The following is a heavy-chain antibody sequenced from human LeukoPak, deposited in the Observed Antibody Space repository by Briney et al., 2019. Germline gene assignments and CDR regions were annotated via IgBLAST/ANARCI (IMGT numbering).Heavy chain of an antibody. Sequence: PSETLSLTCTVSGGPISPYYWSWIRQPPGKGLEWIGYIYYSGTTNYNPSLKSRLTMSVDTSKNQVSLKLNSVTAADTAVYYCARDLKIGYNSGWYSFDYWGQGTLVTVSS. CDR3: ARDLKIGYNSGWYSFDY. CDR1: GGPISPYY. J-gene: IGHJ4*02. CDR2: IYYSGTT. D-gene: IGHD6-19*01. V-gene: IGHV4-59*01.